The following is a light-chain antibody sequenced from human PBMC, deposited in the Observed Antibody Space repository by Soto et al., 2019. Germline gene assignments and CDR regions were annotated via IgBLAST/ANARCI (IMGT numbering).Light chain of an antibody. CDR3: QQYGSSPPYT. Sequence: EIVLTQSPGTLSLSPGERATLSCRASQSVSSYLAWYQQKPGQAPRLLMYGASSRATGIADMFIGSGSGTDFTLTISRLEPEDVAVYYCQQYGSSPPYTFGQGTKLEIK. V-gene: IGKV3-20*01. CDR2: GAS. J-gene: IGKJ2*01. CDR1: QSVSSY.